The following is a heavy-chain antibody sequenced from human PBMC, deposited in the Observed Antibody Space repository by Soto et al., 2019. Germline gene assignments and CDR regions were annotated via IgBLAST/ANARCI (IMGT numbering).Heavy chain of an antibody. CDR3: AHRPPVLRYFDCFDY. V-gene: IGHV2-5*01. D-gene: IGHD3-9*01. CDR1: GFSLSTSGVG. J-gene: IGHJ4*02. CDR2: IYWNDDK. Sequence: QITLKESGPTLVKPTQTLTLTCTFSGFSLSTSGVGVGWIRQPPGKALEWLALIYWNDDKRYSPSLKSRLTITKDTSKNQVVLTMTNMDPVDTATYYCAHRPPVLRYFDCFDYWGQGTLVTVSS.